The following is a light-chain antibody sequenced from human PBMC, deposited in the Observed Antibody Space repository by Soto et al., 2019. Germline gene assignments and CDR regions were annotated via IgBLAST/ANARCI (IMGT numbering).Light chain of an antibody. Sequence: DIQMTQSPSSLSASVGDRVTITCQASQDIKNYLNWYQQKPGKAPNLLIYDASNLKTGVPSRFSGSGSGRHFTFTISSLQPADIATYYCQHYDHLPPLAFGGGTKVEIK. CDR3: QHYDHLPPLA. CDR1: QDIKNY. J-gene: IGKJ4*01. V-gene: IGKV1-33*01. CDR2: DAS.